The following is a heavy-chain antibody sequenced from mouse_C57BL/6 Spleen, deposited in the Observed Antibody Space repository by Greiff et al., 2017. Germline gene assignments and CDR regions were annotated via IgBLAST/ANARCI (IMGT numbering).Heavy chain of an antibody. CDR1: GYTFTSYW. CDR3: ARDYYGSPSFGY. Sequence: QVHVKQSGTELVKPGASVKLSCKASGYTFTSYWMHWVKQRPGQGLEWIGNINPSNGGTNYNEKFKSKATLTVDKSSSTAYMQLSSLTSEDSAVYYCARDYYGSPSFGYWGQGTTLTVSS. D-gene: IGHD1-1*01. CDR2: INPSNGGT. J-gene: IGHJ2*01. V-gene: IGHV1-53*01.